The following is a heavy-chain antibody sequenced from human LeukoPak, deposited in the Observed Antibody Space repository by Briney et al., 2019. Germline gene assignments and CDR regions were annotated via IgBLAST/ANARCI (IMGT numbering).Heavy chain of an antibody. D-gene: IGHD1-14*01. CDR3: AREIVGGFNPGAC. Sequence: PSETLSLTCTVSLDSTTSNSWSWVRQPPGKGLEWIGEIHRSGSTNYNPSLQSRVTISIDRSKNQIALELSSVTAADTAVYYCAREIVGGFNPGACWGQGTLVTVSS. V-gene: IGHV4-4*02. J-gene: IGHJ4*02. CDR1: LDSTTSNS. CDR2: IHRSGST.